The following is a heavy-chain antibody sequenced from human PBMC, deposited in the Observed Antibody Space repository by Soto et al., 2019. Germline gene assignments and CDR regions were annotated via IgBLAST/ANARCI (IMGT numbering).Heavy chain of an antibody. Sequence: PGGSLRLSCAASGFTFSNYAMSWVRQAPGKGLEWVSAISCSGGSTYYADSVKGRFTISRDNSKNTLYLQMNSLRAEDTAVYYCAKALYYDSSGYRKVDAFDIWGQGTMVTVSS. CDR1: GFTFSNYA. V-gene: IGHV3-23*01. CDR3: AKALYYDSSGYRKVDAFDI. D-gene: IGHD3-22*01. CDR2: ISCSGGST. J-gene: IGHJ3*02.